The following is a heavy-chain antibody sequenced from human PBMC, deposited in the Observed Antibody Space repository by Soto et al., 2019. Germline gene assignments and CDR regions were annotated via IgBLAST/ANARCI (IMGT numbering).Heavy chain of an antibody. CDR3: AKARTRVSVASED. CDR2: ISHSGNT. CDR1: GFTFSSYD. D-gene: IGHD6-19*01. V-gene: IGHV3-23*01. Sequence: EVRLLESGGVLVQPGGSLRLSCAASGFTFSSYDMTWARQAPGKGLEWVSTISHSGNTYYADSVKGRFTISRDNSKDTLYLQMNSLRAEDTAVYYCAKARTRVSVASEDWSQGTLVTVSS. J-gene: IGHJ4*02.